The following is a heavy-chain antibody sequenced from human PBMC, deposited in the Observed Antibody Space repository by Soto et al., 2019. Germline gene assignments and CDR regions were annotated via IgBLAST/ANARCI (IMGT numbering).Heavy chain of an antibody. Sequence: SETRPLTCTVSGGPISSSSYYFGWIRQPPGRGLEGIGSIYYSGSTYYNPSLKSRVTISVDTSKNQFSLKLSSVTAADTAVYYCARRLYYDSSGFEGGGMDVWGQGTTVS. V-gene: IGHV4-39*01. CDR3: ARRLYYDSSGFEGGGMDV. D-gene: IGHD3-22*01. CDR2: IYYSGST. CDR1: GGPISSSSYY. J-gene: IGHJ6*02.